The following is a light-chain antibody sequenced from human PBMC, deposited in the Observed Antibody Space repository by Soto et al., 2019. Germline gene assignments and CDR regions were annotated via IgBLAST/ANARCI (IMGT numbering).Light chain of an antibody. V-gene: IGLV2-14*01. CDR3: NSYASGNTRV. J-gene: IGLJ1*01. CDR1: SSDIGDYDY. Sequence: LTQPASVSGSPGQSITISCTGTSSDIGDYDYVSWYQQHPGKAPKLLISEVSNRPSGVSNRFSGSKSGNTASLTISGLQAEDEADYYCNSYASGNTRVFGTGTKVTVL. CDR2: EVS.